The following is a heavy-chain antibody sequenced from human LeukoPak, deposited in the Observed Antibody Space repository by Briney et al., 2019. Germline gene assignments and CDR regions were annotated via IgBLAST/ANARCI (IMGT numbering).Heavy chain of an antibody. CDR2: ISAFNGNT. Sequence: GSVKVSCKTSNYTFISYGMSWVRQAPGQRLEWMGWISAFNGNTNYAQKFQGRVTMTTDTSTSTGYLEVRSLRVDDTAVYYCARELRGTYYYESSGSDYWGQGTLVTVSS. D-gene: IGHD3-22*01. V-gene: IGHV1-18*01. CDR3: ARELRGTYYYESSGSDY. J-gene: IGHJ4*02. CDR1: NYTFISYG.